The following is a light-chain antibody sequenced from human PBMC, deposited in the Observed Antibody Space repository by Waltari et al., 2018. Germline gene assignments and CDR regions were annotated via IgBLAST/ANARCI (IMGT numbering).Light chain of an antibody. V-gene: IGKV3-20*01. J-gene: IGKJ1*01. CDR3: QHHFRLPAT. Sequence: IVLTQSPGTLSLSPGGRATLSCRASQNIGHYVAWYQQKPGQAPRLLIYASATRAAGIPDRFSGSGSGADFSLTITRLEPDDFAVYYCQHHFRLPATFGQGTKV. CDR1: QNIGHY. CDR2: ASA.